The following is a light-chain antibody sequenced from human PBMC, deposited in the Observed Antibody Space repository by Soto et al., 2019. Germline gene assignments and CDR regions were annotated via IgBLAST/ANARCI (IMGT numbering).Light chain of an antibody. V-gene: IGLV2-14*01. CDR2: GVT. Sequence: QSALTQPASVSGSPGQSITIPCTGTSSDIGTYNYVSWYQQHPGKAPKLMIYGVTNRPSGVSTRFSGSKSGHTASLTISGLQTEDEADYYCSSYTSSSAFVLFGGGTKLTVL. J-gene: IGLJ2*01. CDR1: SSDIGTYNY. CDR3: SSYTSSSAFVL.